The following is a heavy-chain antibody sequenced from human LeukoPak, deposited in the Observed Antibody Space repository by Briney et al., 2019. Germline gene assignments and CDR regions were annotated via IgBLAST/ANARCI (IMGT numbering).Heavy chain of an antibody. V-gene: IGHV4-34*01. CDR2: INHSGST. D-gene: IGHD1-26*01. CDR3: ARREVETTFLYFYHMDV. Sequence: PSETLSLTCAVYGGSFSGYYWSWIRQPPGQGLEWIGEINHSGSTNYNPSLKSRVTISVDTSKNQFSLRLSSLTAADTAVYFCARREVETTFLYFYHMDVWGKGTTVTVSS. CDR1: GGSFSGYY. J-gene: IGHJ6*03.